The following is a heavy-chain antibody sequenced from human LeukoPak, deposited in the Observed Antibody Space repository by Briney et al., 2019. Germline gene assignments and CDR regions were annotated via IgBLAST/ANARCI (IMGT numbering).Heavy chain of an antibody. CDR1: GGSFSGYY. Sequence: SETLSLTCAVYGGSFSGYYWSWIRQPPGKGLEWIGEINHSGSTNYNPSLKSRVTISVDTSKNQFSLKLSSVTAADTAVYYRARDRVLRFLEWLSPYFDYWGQGTLVTVSS. CDR3: ARDRVLRFLEWLSPYFDY. J-gene: IGHJ4*02. V-gene: IGHV4-34*01. CDR2: INHSGST. D-gene: IGHD3-3*01.